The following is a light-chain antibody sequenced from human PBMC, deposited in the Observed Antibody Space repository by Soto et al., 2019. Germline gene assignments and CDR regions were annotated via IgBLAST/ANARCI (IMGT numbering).Light chain of an antibody. CDR1: PSISNY. J-gene: IGKJ1*01. Sequence: DIQMTQSPSSLSASVGDRVTITCRASPSISNYLNWYQQKPGKAPKLLMFAASSLQSGAPSRFSGGGSGTDFTLTISSLQPEDFATYYCQQSYSTTRTFGQGTKVEIK. V-gene: IGKV1-39*01. CDR3: QQSYSTTRT. CDR2: AAS.